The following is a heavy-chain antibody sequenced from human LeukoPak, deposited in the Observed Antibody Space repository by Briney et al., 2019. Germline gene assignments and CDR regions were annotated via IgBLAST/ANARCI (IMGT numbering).Heavy chain of an antibody. CDR2: IWYDGSNQ. CDR3: ARSYHYDSSGYIDY. V-gene: IGHV3-33*01. CDR1: GFIFSSYG. J-gene: IGHJ4*02. D-gene: IGHD3-22*01. Sequence: GGSLRLSCEASGFIFSSYGMHWVRQAPGKGLEWVAEIWYDGSNQFYADSVRGRFTISRDNSKNTLYLQMNSLSAEDTAVYYCARSYHYDSSGYIDYWGQGTLVTVSS.